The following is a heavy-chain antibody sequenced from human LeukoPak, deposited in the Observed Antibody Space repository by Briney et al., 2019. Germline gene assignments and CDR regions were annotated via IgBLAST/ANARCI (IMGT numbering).Heavy chain of an antibody. V-gene: IGHV3-23*01. J-gene: IGHJ6*03. D-gene: IGHD2-2*02. Sequence: GGSLRLSCAASGFTFSSYAMSWVRQAPGKGLEWVSAISGSGGSTYYADSVKGRFTISRDNSKNTLYLQMNSLKTEDTAVYYCTTDRGVVVPTAIREFYYYMDVWGKGTTVTVSS. CDR3: TTDRGVVVPTAIREFYYYMDV. CDR2: ISGSGGST. CDR1: GFTFSSYA.